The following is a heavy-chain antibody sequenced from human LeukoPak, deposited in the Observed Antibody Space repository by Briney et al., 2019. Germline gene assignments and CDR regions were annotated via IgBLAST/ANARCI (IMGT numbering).Heavy chain of an antibody. CDR3: ARDGGPCSGGSCYPPYYYGMDV. J-gene: IGHJ6*02. Sequence: GGSLRLSCAASGXTFSSYSXNXVRXAPGKGLEWVSYISXSSXXIYYADSVKGRFTISGDNAKNSLYLQMNSLRDEDTAVYYCARDGGPCSGGSCYPPYYYGMDVWGQGTPVPVSS. CDR2: ISXSSXXI. D-gene: IGHD2-15*01. CDR1: GXTFSSYS. V-gene: IGHV3-48*02.